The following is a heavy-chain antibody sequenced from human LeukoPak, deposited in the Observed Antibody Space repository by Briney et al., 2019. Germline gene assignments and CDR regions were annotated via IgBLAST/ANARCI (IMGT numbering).Heavy chain of an antibody. J-gene: IGHJ6*02. D-gene: IGHD3-22*01. V-gene: IGHV3-30*19. Sequence: GGSLRLSCAASGFTFTSYGMHWVRQAPGKGLEWVAVISYDGSNKYYADSVKGRFTISRDNSKNTLYLQMNSLRAEDTAVYYCASGYYYDSSGYYEPDYYYYGMDVWGQGTTVTVSS. CDR3: ASGYYYDSSGYYEPDYYYYGMDV. CDR2: ISYDGSNK. CDR1: GFTFTSYG.